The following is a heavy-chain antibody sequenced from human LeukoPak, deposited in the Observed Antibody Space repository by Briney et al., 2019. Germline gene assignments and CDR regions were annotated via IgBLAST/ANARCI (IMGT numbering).Heavy chain of an antibody. V-gene: IGHV3-66*01. Sequence: GGSMRLSCAASGFVVNYSYMSWVRQAPGKGLEWVSVIYSGGSTYYADSVKGRFTISRDNSKNTVYLQMNSLRVEDTAVYYCARVKVGITYWFDPWGQGTLVTVSS. CDR3: ARVKVGITYWFDP. CDR2: IYSGGST. D-gene: IGHD1-26*01. J-gene: IGHJ5*02. CDR1: GFVVNYSY.